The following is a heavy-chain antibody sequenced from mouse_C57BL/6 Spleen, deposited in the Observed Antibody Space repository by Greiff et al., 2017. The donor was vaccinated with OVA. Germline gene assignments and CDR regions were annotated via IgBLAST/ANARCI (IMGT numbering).Heavy chain of an antibody. V-gene: IGHV1-75*01. Sequence: VQVVESGPELVKPGASVKISCKASGYTFTDYYINWVKQRPGQGLEWIGWIFPGSGSTYYNEKFKGKATLTVDKSSSTAYMLLSSLTSEDSAVYFCARRGYYGSSPMYYAMDYWGQGTSVTVSS. J-gene: IGHJ4*01. CDR2: IFPGSGST. D-gene: IGHD1-1*01. CDR3: ARRGYYGSSPMYYAMDY. CDR1: GYTFTDYY.